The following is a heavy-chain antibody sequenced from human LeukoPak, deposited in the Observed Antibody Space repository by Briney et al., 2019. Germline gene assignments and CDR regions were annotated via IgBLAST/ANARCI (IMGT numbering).Heavy chain of an antibody. CDR1: GFTFSSYA. Sequence: GGSLRLSCAASGFTFSSYAMSWVRQAPGKGLEWVSGTSGGGDYTDYADSVKGRFTISRDNSKNTLYLQMNSLRAEDTAVYYCAKDALTMVRGVITKQYYYYGMDVWGQGTTVTVSS. V-gene: IGHV3-23*01. CDR2: TSGGGDYT. D-gene: IGHD3-10*01. CDR3: AKDALTMVRGVITKQYYYYGMDV. J-gene: IGHJ6*02.